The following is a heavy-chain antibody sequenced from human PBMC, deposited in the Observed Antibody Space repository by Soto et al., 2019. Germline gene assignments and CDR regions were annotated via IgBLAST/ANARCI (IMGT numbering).Heavy chain of an antibody. CDR2: IFYTGST. Sequence: QVQLQASGPGLVQPSETLSLTCSVSGGSINSASYHWSWLRQHPGKGLEFIGYIFYTGSTYYNPSLETRLTISVDTSKNHVSLRLNAVTAADTAVYYCARLDYGDSAFDSWGRGILVTVSS. CDR1: GGSINSASYH. J-gene: IGHJ4*02. V-gene: IGHV4-31*03. D-gene: IGHD4-17*01. CDR3: ARLDYGDSAFDS.